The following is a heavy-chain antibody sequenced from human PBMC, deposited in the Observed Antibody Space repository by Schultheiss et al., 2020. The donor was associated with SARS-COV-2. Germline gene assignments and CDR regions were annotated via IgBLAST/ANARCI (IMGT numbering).Heavy chain of an antibody. D-gene: IGHD1-7*01. V-gene: IGHV4-34*01. Sequence: SQTLSLTCTVSGGSISSYYWSWIRQPPGKGLEWIGEINHSGSTNYNPSLKSRVTISVDTSKNQFSLKLSSVTAADTAVYYCARGPRHDGTTLWFDPWGQGTLVTVSS. CDR1: GGSISSYY. CDR3: ARGPRHDGTTLWFDP. CDR2: INHSGST. J-gene: IGHJ5*02.